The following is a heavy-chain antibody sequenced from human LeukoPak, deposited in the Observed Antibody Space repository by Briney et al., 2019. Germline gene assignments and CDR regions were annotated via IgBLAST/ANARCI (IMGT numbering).Heavy chain of an antibody. D-gene: IGHD3-16*01. J-gene: IGHJ5*02. CDR2: IGSGADL. CDR3: AKDWTPHNRVYDCLDA. CDR1: GFTFSDYY. V-gene: IGHV3-69-1*01. Sequence: GGSLRLSCAASGFTFSDYYMSWIRQAPGKGLEWVATIGSGADLFYAESVKGRFTISRDDPRNTVWLQMNSLRAEDTALYYCAKDWTPHNRVYDCLDAWGQGTQVTVSS.